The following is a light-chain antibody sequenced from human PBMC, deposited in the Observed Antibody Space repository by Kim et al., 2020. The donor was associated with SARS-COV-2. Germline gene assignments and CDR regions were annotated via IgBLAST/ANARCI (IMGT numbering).Light chain of an antibody. Sequence: ASVTCSGDELGDKYTSWYQQKPGQSPIQVIYQTNKRPSGIPERFSGSNSGNTATLTISDTQSMDEADYYCQTWDSSTASYVFGTGTKVTVL. CDR2: QTN. V-gene: IGLV3-1*01. CDR1: ELGDKY. J-gene: IGLJ1*01. CDR3: QTWDSSTASYV.